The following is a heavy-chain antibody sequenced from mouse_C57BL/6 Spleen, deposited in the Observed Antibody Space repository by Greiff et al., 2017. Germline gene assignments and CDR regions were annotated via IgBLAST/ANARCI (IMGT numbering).Heavy chain of an antibody. Sequence: VQLQQSGAELVKPGASVKMSCKASGYTFTSYWITWVKQRPGQGLEWIGDIYPGSGSTNYNEKFKSKATLTVDTSSSTAYMQLSSLTSEDSAVYYCARGTTVYAMDYWGQGTSVTVSS. CDR3: ARGTTVYAMDY. CDR1: GYTFTSYW. V-gene: IGHV1-55*01. D-gene: IGHD1-1*01. J-gene: IGHJ4*01. CDR2: IYPGSGST.